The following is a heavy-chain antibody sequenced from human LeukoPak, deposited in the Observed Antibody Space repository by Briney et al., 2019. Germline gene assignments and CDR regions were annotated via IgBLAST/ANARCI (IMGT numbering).Heavy chain of an antibody. D-gene: IGHD3-22*01. J-gene: IGHJ4*02. V-gene: IGHV4-34*01. CDR1: GGSFSGYY. CDR2: INHSGST. CDR3: ARVSRPHPNYYDSSGYYRIDY. Sequence: SSETLSLTCAVYGGSFSGYYWSWIRQPPGKGLEWIGEINHSGSTNYNPSLKSRVAISVDTSKNQFSLKLSSVTAADTAVYYCARVSRPHPNYYDSSGYYRIDYWGQGTLVTVSS.